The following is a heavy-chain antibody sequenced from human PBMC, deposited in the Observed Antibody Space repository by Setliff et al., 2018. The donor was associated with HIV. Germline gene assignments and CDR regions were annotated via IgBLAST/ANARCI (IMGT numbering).Heavy chain of an antibody. CDR2: IDSGSETK. CDR1: GFTFSGSD. J-gene: IGHJ5*01. D-gene: IGHD3-22*01. V-gene: IGHV3-48*03. Sequence: LSCEASGFTFSGSDMNWVRLVPGKGLEWVSYIDSGSETKYYAHSVKGRFSISRDNSRNALFLQMNNLGVDDTAVYYCAREGSSGYTGWFDSWGQGTQVTVSS. CDR3: AREGSSGYTGWFDS.